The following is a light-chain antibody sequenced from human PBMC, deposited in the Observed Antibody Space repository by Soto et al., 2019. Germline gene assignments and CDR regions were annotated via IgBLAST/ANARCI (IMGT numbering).Light chain of an antibody. CDR2: EDN. CDR3: QSYDSSMKV. CDR1: SGSIASNY. Sequence: LTQPHSVSESPGKTVTISCTRSSGSIASNYVQWYQQRPGSAPTTVIYEDNQRPSGVPDRFSGSIDSSSNSASLTISGLKTEDEADYYCQSYDSSMKVFGTGTKLTVL. V-gene: IGLV6-57*03. J-gene: IGLJ1*01.